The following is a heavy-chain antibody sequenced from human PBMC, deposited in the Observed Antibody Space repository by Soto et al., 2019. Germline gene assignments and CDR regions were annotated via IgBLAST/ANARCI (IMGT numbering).Heavy chain of an antibody. CDR1: GGSFSGYY. V-gene: IGHV4-34*01. CDR2: INHSGST. D-gene: IGHD6-6*01. J-gene: IGHJ4*02. Sequence: PSETLSLTCAVYGGSFSGYYWSWIRQPPGKGLEWIGEINHSGSTNYNPSLKSRVTISVDTSKNQFSLKLSSVTAADTAVYYCARLSSSSSVYFDYWGQGTLVTVS. CDR3: ARLSSSSSVYFDY.